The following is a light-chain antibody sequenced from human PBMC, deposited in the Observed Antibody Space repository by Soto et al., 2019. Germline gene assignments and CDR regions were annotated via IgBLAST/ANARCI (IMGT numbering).Light chain of an antibody. V-gene: IGKV3-15*01. Sequence: EIGMTQSPATLSVSPGERATLSCRASESVSSNLAWYQQKPGQAPRLLIYDASTRATGIPARFSGSGSGTEFTLTISSLQSEDFALYYCQQYNNWLTFGGGTKVEIK. J-gene: IGKJ4*01. CDR3: QQYNNWLT. CDR1: ESVSSN. CDR2: DAS.